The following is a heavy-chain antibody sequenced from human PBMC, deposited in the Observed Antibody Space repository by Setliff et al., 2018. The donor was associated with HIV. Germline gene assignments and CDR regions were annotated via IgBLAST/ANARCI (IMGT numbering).Heavy chain of an antibody. V-gene: IGHV3-23*01. CDR3: AKELAASGLGYFDS. CDR2: ILSTGERT. J-gene: IGHJ4*02. CDR1: GFTFSNYA. D-gene: IGHD3-22*01. Sequence: GGSLRLSCAASGFTFSNYATSWVRQAPGEGLEWVSAILSTGERTFYADSAKGRFTISRDNSKNTVYLQMNSLRAEDTAEYYCAKELAASGLGYFDSWGRGILVTVSS.